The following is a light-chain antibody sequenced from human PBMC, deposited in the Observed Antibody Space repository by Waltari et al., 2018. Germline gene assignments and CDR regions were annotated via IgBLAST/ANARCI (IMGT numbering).Light chain of an antibody. CDR3: HHSSSLPYT. CDR2: YAS. CDR1: HSIGGR. V-gene: IGKV6-21*01. Sequence: EIVLIQSPDFQSVTPKERVTSTCRASHSIGGRLHWYQQKPDQSPKVLIMYASQPFSGVPPRFSGSGSGTEFTLTIDSLEPEDAATYYCHHSSSLPYTFGQGTKLEI. J-gene: IGKJ2*01.